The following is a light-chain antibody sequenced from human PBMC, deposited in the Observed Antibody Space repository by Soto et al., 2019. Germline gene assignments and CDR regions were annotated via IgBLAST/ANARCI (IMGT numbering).Light chain of an antibody. CDR2: AVR. V-gene: IGLV2-14*01. CDR3: SSYTSSSTL. Sequence: ALTQPASVSGSPGQSITISCTGTSTDVGSYNYVSWYQQHPGKAPKLMIYAVRDRPSGISSRFSGSKSGNTASLTISGLQTEDEADYYCSSYTSSSTLFGTGTKVTVL. CDR1: STDVGSYNY. J-gene: IGLJ1*01.